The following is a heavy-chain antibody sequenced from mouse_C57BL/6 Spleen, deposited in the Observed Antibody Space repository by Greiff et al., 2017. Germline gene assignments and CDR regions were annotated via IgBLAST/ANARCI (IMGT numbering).Heavy chain of an antibody. CDR1: GYAFSSYW. CDR2: IYPGDGDT. CDR3: AREGTGRFAY. V-gene: IGHV1-80*01. Sequence: VKLMESGAELVKPGASVKISCKASGYAFSSYWMNWVKQRPGKGLEWIGQIYPGDGDTNYNGKFKGKATLTADKSSSTAYMQLSSLTSEVSAVYFCAREGTGRFAYWGQGTLVTVSA. J-gene: IGHJ3*01. D-gene: IGHD3-3*01.